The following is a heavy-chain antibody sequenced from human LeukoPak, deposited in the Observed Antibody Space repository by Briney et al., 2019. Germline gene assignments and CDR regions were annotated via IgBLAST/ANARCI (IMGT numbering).Heavy chain of an antibody. Sequence: SETLSLTCTVSGGSISSYYWSWIPQPPGKGLEWIGYIYYSGTTNYNPSLKSRVTISVDTSKNQFSLKLSSVTAADTAVYYCARGVYIAAAQYGYWGQGTLVTVSS. D-gene: IGHD6-13*01. CDR3: ARGVYIAAAQYGY. J-gene: IGHJ4*02. V-gene: IGHV4-59*01. CDR1: GGSISSYY. CDR2: IYYSGTT.